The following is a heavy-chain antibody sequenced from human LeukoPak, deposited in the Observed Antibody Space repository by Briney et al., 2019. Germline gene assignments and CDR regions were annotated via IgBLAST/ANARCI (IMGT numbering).Heavy chain of an antibody. CDR2: IIPIFGTA. Sequence: GASVKVSCKASGGTFSSYAISWVRQAPGQGLEWMGGIIPIFGTANYAQKFQGRVTITADESTSTAYVELSSLRSEDTAVYYCARDQAAAGTSWFDPWGQGTLVTVSS. CDR3: ARDQAAAGTSWFDP. D-gene: IGHD6-13*01. J-gene: IGHJ5*02. CDR1: GGTFSSYA. V-gene: IGHV1-69*13.